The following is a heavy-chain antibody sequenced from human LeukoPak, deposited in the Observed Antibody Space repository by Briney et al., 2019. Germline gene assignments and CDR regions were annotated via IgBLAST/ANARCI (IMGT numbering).Heavy chain of an antibody. CDR2: ISGSGGST. V-gene: IGHV3-23*01. CDR1: GFTFSSYV. J-gene: IGHJ4*02. Sequence: GASLRLSCAASGFTFSSYVMSWVRQAPGKGLEWVSAISGSGGSTYYADSVKGRFTISRDNSKNTLYLQMNSLRAEDTAVYYCAREGEGYYDDGTTFDYRGQGTLVTVSS. CDR3: AREGEGYYDDGTTFDY. D-gene: IGHD3-22*01.